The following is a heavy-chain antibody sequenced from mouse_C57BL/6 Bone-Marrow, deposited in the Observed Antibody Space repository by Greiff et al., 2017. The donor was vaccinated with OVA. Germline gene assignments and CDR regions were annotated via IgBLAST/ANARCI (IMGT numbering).Heavy chain of an antibody. CDR2: IYPGDGAT. Sequence: QVQLQQSGPELVKPGASVKISCKASGYAFSGSWMNWVKQRPGKGLEWIGRIYPGDGATNYNGKFKGKATLTADKSSSTAYMQLSSLTSEDSAVYFCARVGGAYYGSSYDYCYYWGQGTTLTVSA. J-gene: IGHJ2*01. CDR3: ARVGGAYYGSSYDYCYY. V-gene: IGHV1-82*01. CDR1: GYAFSGSW. D-gene: IGHD1-1*01.